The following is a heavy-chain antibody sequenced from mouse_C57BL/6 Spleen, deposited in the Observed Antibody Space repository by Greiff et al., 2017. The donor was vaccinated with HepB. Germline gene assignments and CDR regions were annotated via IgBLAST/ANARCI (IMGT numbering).Heavy chain of an antibody. Sequence: VQLQQSGAELARPGASVKMSCKASGYTFTSYTMHWVNQRPGQGLEWIGYINPSSGYTKYNQKFKDKATLTADKSSSTAYMQLSSLTSEDSAVYYCARDPYYDPYYYAMDYWGQGTSVTVSS. J-gene: IGHJ4*01. V-gene: IGHV1-4*01. D-gene: IGHD2-4*01. CDR1: GYTFTSYT. CDR3: ARDPYYDPYYYAMDY. CDR2: INPSSGYT.